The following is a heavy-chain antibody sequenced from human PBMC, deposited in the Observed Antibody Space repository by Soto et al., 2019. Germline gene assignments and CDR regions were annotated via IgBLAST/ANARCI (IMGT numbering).Heavy chain of an antibody. Sequence: PGESLKISCKGSGYSSTSYWISWVRQMPEKGLEWMGRIDPSDSYTNYSPSFQGHVTISADKSISTAYLQWSSLKASDTAMYYCARHLNYYYDSSGSYYSSDAFDIWGQGTMVTVSS. J-gene: IGHJ3*02. CDR2: IDPSDSYT. V-gene: IGHV5-10-1*01. CDR1: GYSSTSYW. D-gene: IGHD3-22*01. CDR3: ARHLNYYYDSSGSYYSSDAFDI.